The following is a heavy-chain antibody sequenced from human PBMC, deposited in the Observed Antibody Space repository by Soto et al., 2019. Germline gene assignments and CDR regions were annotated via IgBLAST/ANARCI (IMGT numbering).Heavy chain of an antibody. CDR2: ISSSSSYT. Sequence: GGSLRLSCAASGFTFSDYYMSWIRQAPGKGLEWVSYISSSSSYTNYADSVKGRFTISRDNAKNSLYLQMNSLRAEDTAVYYCARVDYSDLGPHDAFDIRGQGTMVTVSS. J-gene: IGHJ3*02. V-gene: IGHV3-11*06. CDR3: ARVDYSDLGPHDAFDI. CDR1: GFTFSDYY. D-gene: IGHD2-15*01.